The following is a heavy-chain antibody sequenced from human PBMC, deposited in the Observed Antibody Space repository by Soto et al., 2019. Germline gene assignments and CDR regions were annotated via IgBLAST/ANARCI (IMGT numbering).Heavy chain of an antibody. CDR1: GGTFKSYV. Sequence: QVQLVQSGAEVKKPGSSVKVSCKASGGTFKSYVFSWVRQAPGQGLEWIGGFIPLFGTPNYAQKFQGRVTITADESKSTVYMEMSSLTSEDSAVYYCARGLTVYSAVLHYYDGMDVWGQGTTVAVSS. V-gene: IGHV1-69*01. CDR2: FIPLFGTP. D-gene: IGHD2-8*01. J-gene: IGHJ6*02. CDR3: ARGLTVYSAVLHYYDGMDV.